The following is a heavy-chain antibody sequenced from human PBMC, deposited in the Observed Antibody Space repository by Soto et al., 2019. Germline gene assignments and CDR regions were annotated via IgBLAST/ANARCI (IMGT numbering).Heavy chain of an antibody. CDR1: GGSISSSSYY. Sequence: SETLSLTCTVSGGSISSSSYYWGWIRQPPGKGLEWIGSIYYSGSTYYNPSLKSRVTISVDTSKNQFSLKLSSVTAADTAVYYCARHSFHTYDYNFDAVLPFYPRAQGTLVTVSS. CDR2: IYYSGST. V-gene: IGHV4-39*01. CDR3: ARHSFHTYDYNFDAVLPFYP. D-gene: IGHD3-16*01. J-gene: IGHJ5*02.